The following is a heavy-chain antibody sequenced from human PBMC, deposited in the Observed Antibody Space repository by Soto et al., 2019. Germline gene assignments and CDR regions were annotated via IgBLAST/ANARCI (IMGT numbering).Heavy chain of an antibody. V-gene: IGHV4-31*03. CDR1: GGSISSGGYY. CDR2: IYYSGST. D-gene: IGHD3-22*01. CDR3: ARHYYDSSGYRTLDY. Sequence: QVQLQESGPGLVKPSQTLSLTCTVSGGSISSGGYYWSWIRQHPGKGLEWIGYIYYSGSTYSNPSLKRRVTISVDTSKNQFSLKLSSVTAADTAVYYCARHYYDSSGYRTLDYWGQGTLVTVSS. J-gene: IGHJ4*02.